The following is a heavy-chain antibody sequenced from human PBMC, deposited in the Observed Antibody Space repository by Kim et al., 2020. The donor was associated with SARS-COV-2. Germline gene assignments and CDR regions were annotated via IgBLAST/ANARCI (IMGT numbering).Heavy chain of an antibody. V-gene: IGHV1-8*01. D-gene: IGHD1-26*01. Sequence: ASVKVSCKASGYTFTSYDINWVRQATGQRLEWMGWINPNTGNTGYAQKFQGRVTMTRNTSIRTAYMELSSLASDDTAVYFCAREGWETVNPFDFWGQGTLVTVSS. CDR2: INPNTGNT. CDR1: GYTFTSYD. J-gene: IGHJ4*02. CDR3: AREGWETVNPFDF.